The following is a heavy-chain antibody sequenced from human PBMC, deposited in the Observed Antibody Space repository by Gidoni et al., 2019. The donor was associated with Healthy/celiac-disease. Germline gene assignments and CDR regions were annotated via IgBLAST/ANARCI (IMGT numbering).Heavy chain of an antibody. D-gene: IGHD4-17*01. V-gene: IGHV3-66*01. Sequence: EVQLVESGGGLVQPGGSLRLSCAASGFTVSSNYMSWVRQAPGKGLEWASVIYSGGSTYYADSVKGRFTISRDNSKNTLYLQMNSLRAEDTAVYYCARNYGDYEGGYGMDVWGQGTTVTVSS. CDR2: IYSGGST. J-gene: IGHJ6*02. CDR3: ARNYGDYEGGYGMDV. CDR1: GFTVSSNY.